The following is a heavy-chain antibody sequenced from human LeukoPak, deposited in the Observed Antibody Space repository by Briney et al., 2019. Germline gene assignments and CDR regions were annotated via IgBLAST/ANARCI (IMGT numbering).Heavy chain of an antibody. CDR2: ISGSGGSA. J-gene: IGHJ4*02. CDR1: GFTFSSYA. CDR3: AKDSFLGSSGWYYFDY. D-gene: IGHD6-19*01. V-gene: IGHV3-23*01. Sequence: PGGSLRLSCVASGFTFSSYAMSWVRQAPGKGLDWVSGISGSGGSANYADSVKGRFTISRDNSKNTLYLQMNSLRAEDTAVYYCAKDSFLGSSGWYYFDYWGQGALVTVSS.